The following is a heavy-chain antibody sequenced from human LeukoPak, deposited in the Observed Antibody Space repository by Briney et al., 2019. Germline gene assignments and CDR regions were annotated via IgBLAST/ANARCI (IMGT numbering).Heavy chain of an antibody. J-gene: IGHJ6*03. CDR2: ISGSGGST. D-gene: IGHD6-13*01. CDR1: GFTFSSYA. CDR3: AKIAAAGTLGQAYYYMDV. Sequence: GGSLRLSCAASGFTFSSYAMSWVRQAPGKGLEWVSAISGSGGSTYYADSVKGRFTISRDNSKNTLYLQMNSLRAEDTAVYYCAKIAAAGTLGQAYYYMDVWGKGTTVTVSS. V-gene: IGHV3-23*01.